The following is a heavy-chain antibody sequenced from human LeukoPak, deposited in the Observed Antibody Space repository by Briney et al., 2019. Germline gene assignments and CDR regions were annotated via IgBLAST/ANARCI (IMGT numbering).Heavy chain of an antibody. CDR3: ARDTCDGVSCYNWFDP. D-gene: IGHD4-17*01. CDR2: INPNRGGT. V-gene: IGHV1-2*02. J-gene: IGHJ5*02. CDR1: GYSFTDYY. Sequence: GASVKVSCKASGYSFTDYYIHWARQAPGQGLEWMGWINPNRGGTSYAQKFQGRVTMTRDTSITTAYMELSSLRSDDTAMYYCARDTCDGVSCYNWFDPWGQGTLATVSS.